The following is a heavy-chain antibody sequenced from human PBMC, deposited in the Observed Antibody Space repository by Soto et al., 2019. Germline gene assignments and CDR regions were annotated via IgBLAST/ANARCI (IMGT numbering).Heavy chain of an antibody. Sequence: ASVKVSCKASGYTFTSYGISWVRQAPGQGLEWMGWISAYNGNTNYAQKLQGRVTMTTDTSTSTAYMELRRLRSDDTAVYYCSRDPCFSYNSGSGAFDIWGQGTMVTVSS. CDR1: GYTFTSYG. CDR3: SRDPCFSYNSGSGAFDI. D-gene: IGHD3-22*01. V-gene: IGHV1-18*01. CDR2: ISAYNGNT. J-gene: IGHJ3*02.